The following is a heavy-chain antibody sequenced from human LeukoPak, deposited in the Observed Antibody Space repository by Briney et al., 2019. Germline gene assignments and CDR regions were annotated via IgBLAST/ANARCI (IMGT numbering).Heavy chain of an antibody. CDR1: GGSISSYY. Sequence: PSETLSLTCTVSGGSISSYYWSWIRQPPGKGLEWIGYIYYSGSTNYNPSLKSRVTISVDTSKNQSSLKLSSVTAADTAVYYCARLTAYYYMDVWGKGTTVTVSS. CDR2: IYYSGST. V-gene: IGHV4-59*01. CDR3: ARLTAYYYMDV. J-gene: IGHJ6*03. D-gene: IGHD5-18*01.